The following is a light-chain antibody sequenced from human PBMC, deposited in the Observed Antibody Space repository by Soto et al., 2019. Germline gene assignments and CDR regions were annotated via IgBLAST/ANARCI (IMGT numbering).Light chain of an antibody. CDR1: QSVSSN. J-gene: IGKJ2*01. CDR2: GAS. CDR3: QQYNNGPPYT. Sequence: EIVMTQSPATLSVSPGERATLSCRASQSVSSNLAWYQQKPGQAPRLLIYGASTRATGIPARFSGSGSGTEFTLTISSLQSEDFAVYYCQQYNNGPPYTFGQGTQLEIK. V-gene: IGKV3-15*01.